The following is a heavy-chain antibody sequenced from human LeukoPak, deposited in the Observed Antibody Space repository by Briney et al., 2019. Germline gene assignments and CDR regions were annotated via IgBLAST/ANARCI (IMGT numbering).Heavy chain of an antibody. Sequence: ASVNVSCRASGYTFTAYYIHWVRGAAGHGLESMGWISPNSGGTNYAQKFQGRVTMTRDTSISTAYMELSRLRSDDTAVYYCARDYYGSGSYYYGSIRWFDPWGQGTLVTVSS. CDR2: ISPNSGGT. CDR3: ARDYYGSGSYYYGSIRWFDP. V-gene: IGHV1-2*02. J-gene: IGHJ5*02. CDR1: GYTFTAYY. D-gene: IGHD3-10*01.